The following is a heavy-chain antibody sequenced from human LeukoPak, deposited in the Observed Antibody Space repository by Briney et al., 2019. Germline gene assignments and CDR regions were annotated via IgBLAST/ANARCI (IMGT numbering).Heavy chain of an antibody. CDR3: VRSLPGTLLRGYGMDV. D-gene: IGHD3-10*01. V-gene: IGHV5-51*01. CDR1: GYTFTSYW. CDR2: IFPRDSDV. Sequence: GESLTISCKTSGYTFTSYWIGGGRKTPGKALGSRGVIFPRDSDVRYSPSFQGQVTISADKSTNTAYLHWGSLKASDSAMYYCVRSLPGTLLRGYGMDVWGPGTTVTVS. J-gene: IGHJ6*02.